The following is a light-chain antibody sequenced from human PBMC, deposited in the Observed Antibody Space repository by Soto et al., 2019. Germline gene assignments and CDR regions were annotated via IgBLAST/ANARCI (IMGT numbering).Light chain of an antibody. J-gene: IGKJ5*01. CDR2: LGS. CDR3: MQSLQDVT. CDR1: QSLLYTNGYNY. Sequence: IVMIQSPLSLPVTPGEAASIACRPSQSLLYTNGYNYLDWYLQKPGQSPQLLIYLGSNRAPGVPDRFSGSGSGTDFKLKISRVEAEDVGVYYCMQSLQDVTFGQGTRLEIQ. V-gene: IGKV2-28*01.